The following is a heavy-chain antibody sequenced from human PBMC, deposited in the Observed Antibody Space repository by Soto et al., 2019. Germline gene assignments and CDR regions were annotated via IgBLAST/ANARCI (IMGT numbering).Heavy chain of an antibody. Sequence: PSETLSLTCAVSGGSISSGGYSWSWIRQPPGKGLEWIGYIYHSGYTYYNPSLESRVTISVDRSKNQFSLKLSSVTAADTAVYYCARAHYGDYGYGMDVWGQGTTVTVSS. D-gene: IGHD4-17*01. CDR3: ARAHYGDYGYGMDV. CDR1: GGSISSGGYS. J-gene: IGHJ6*02. V-gene: IGHV4-30-2*01. CDR2: IYHSGYT.